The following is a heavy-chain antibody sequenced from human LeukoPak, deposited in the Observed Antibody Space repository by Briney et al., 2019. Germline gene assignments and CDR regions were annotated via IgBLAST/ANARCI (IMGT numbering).Heavy chain of an antibody. Sequence: GGSLRLSCAASGFTLSSYGMHWVRQAPGKGLEWVAFIRYDGSTKYYMDSVKGRFTISRDNSMNTLYLQLNSLRAEDTAVYYCARSESGWAFDYWGQGTLVTVSS. CDR1: GFTLSSYG. CDR2: IRYDGSTK. J-gene: IGHJ4*02. D-gene: IGHD6-19*01. CDR3: ARSESGWAFDY. V-gene: IGHV3-30*02.